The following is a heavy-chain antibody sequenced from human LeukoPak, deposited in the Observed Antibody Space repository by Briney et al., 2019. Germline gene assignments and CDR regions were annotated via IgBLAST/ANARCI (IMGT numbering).Heavy chain of an antibody. V-gene: IGHV1-18*01. J-gene: IGHJ4*02. D-gene: IGHD3-22*01. CDR2: ISAYNGNT. CDR3: AREIRKTSYYYDSSGYEY. Sequence: GASVKVSCKASGYTFTSYGISWVRQAPGQGLEWMGWISAYNGNTNYAQKLQGRVTMNTDTSTSTAYMELRSLRSDDTAVYYCAREIRKTSYYYDSSGYEYWGQGTLVTVSS. CDR1: GYTFTSYG.